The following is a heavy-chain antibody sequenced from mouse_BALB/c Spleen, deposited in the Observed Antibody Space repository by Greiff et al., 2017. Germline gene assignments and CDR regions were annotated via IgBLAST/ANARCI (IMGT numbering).Heavy chain of an antibody. V-gene: IGHV1-54*01. CDR2: INPGSGGT. CDR1: GYAFTNYL. D-gene: IGHD2-14*01. CDR3: ARQYYRYDDAMDY. Sequence: VQLQQSGAELVRPGTSVKVSCKASGYAFTNYLIEWVKQRPGQGLEWIGVINPGSGGTNYNEKFKGKATLTADKSSSTAYMQLSSLTSDDSAVYFCARQYYRYDDAMDYWGQGTSVTVSS. J-gene: IGHJ4*01.